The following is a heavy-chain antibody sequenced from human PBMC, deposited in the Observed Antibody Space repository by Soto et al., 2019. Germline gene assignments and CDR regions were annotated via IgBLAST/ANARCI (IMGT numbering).Heavy chain of an antibody. D-gene: IGHD2-15*01. CDR1: GGSISSYY. CDR3: ARTAGGRDPLFDY. Sequence: SETLSLTCTVSGGSISSYYWSWIRQPPGKGLEWIGYIYYGGSTNYNPSLKSRVTISVDTSKNQFSLKLSSVTAADTAVYYCARTAGGRDPLFDYWGQGTLVTVSS. V-gene: IGHV4-59*01. J-gene: IGHJ4*02. CDR2: IYYGGST.